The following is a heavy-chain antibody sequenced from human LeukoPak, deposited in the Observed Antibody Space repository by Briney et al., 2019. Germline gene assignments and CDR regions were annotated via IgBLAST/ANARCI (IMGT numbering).Heavy chain of an antibody. Sequence: SETLSLTCTVSGGSISSSSYYWGWIRQPPGKGLEWLGSIYYSGSTYYNPSLKSRVTISVDTSKNQFSLKLSSVTAADTAVYYCARHRADYGDFYWYFDLWGRGTLVTVSS. CDR3: ARHRADYGDFYWYFDL. CDR1: GGSISSSSYY. J-gene: IGHJ2*01. D-gene: IGHD4-17*01. V-gene: IGHV4-39*01. CDR2: IYYSGST.